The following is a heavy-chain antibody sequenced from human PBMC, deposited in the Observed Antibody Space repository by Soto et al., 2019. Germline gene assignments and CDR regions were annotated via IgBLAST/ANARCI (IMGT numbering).Heavy chain of an antibody. D-gene: IGHD3-10*01. Sequence: GASVKVSCKVSGYTLTELSMHYVRQAPGKGLEWMGVIDPEDGETIYAQKFQGRVTMTEDTSTDTAYMQLSSLRSEDTAVYYCATIRWFGTDYFDFWGQGSLVTVSS. V-gene: IGHV1-24*01. CDR2: IDPEDGET. J-gene: IGHJ4*02. CDR1: GYTLTELS. CDR3: ATIRWFGTDYFDF.